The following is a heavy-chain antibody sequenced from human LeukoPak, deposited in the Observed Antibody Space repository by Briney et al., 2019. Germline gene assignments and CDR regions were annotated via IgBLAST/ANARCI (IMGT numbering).Heavy chain of an antibody. J-gene: IGHJ4*02. CDR3: ARVIQDPIAEDLIFDY. CDR1: GFTVSSNY. D-gene: IGHD6-13*01. Sequence: GGSLRLSCAASGFTVSSNYMSWVRQAPGKGLEWVSVIYSGGSTYYADSVKGRFTISRDNSKNTLYLQMNSLRAEDTAVYYCARVIQDPIAEDLIFDYWGQGTLVTVSS. CDR2: IYSGGST. V-gene: IGHV3-53*01.